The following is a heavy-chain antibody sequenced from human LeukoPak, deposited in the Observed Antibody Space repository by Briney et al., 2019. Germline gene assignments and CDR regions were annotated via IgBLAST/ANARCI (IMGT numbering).Heavy chain of an antibody. V-gene: IGHV3-20*04. Sequence: PGGSLRLSCAASGFTFDGYGMSWVRQAPGKGLEWVAGINPNGGSTGYADSVKGRFTIPRDNAKNSLYLQMNSLRAEDTAVYYCARGVYYYYYMDVWGKGTTVTVSS. CDR3: ARGVYYYYYMDV. CDR2: INPNGGST. D-gene: IGHD3-10*01. J-gene: IGHJ6*03. CDR1: GFTFDGYG.